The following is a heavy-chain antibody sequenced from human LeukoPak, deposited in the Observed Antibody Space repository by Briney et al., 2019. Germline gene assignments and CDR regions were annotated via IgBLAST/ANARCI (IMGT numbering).Heavy chain of an antibody. J-gene: IGHJ5*02. Sequence: PSETLSLTCAVYGGSFSGYYWSWIRQPPGKGLEWIGEINHSGSTNYNPSLKSRVTISVDTSKNQFSLKLSSVTAADTAVYYCARQPGSFTYYDFWSGYYTLNWFDPWGQGTLVTVST. D-gene: IGHD3-3*01. V-gene: IGHV4-34*01. CDR3: ARQPGSFTYYDFWSGYYTLNWFDP. CDR1: GGSFSGYY. CDR2: INHSGST.